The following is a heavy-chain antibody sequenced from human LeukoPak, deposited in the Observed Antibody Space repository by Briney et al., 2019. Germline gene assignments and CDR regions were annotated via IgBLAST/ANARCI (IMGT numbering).Heavy chain of an antibody. V-gene: IGHV3-23*01. J-gene: IGHJ4*02. CDR3: AKLSTVTTRAHLDY. Sequence: GGSLRVSCAASGFTFSSCAMTWVRQAPGQGLEWVSGISASGGSTYYADSVKGRFTISRDNSKNTLHLQMNSLTAEDTAVYYCAKLSTVTTRAHLDYWGQGTLVTVSS. D-gene: IGHD4-17*01. CDR2: ISASGGST. CDR1: GFTFSSCA.